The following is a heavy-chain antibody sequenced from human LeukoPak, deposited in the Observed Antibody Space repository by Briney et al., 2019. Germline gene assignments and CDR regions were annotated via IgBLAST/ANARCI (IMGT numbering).Heavy chain of an antibody. CDR2: IKQDGSEK. CDR1: GFTFSSYW. D-gene: IGHD5-12*01. J-gene: IGHJ4*02. Sequence: PGGSLRLSCAASGFTFSSYWMNWVRQAPGKGLEWVANIKQDGSEKYYVDSVKGRFTIPRDNAKNSLYLQMNSLRAEDTAVYYCARDHVATITAPFDYWGQGTLVTVSS. V-gene: IGHV3-7*01. CDR3: ARDHVATITAPFDY.